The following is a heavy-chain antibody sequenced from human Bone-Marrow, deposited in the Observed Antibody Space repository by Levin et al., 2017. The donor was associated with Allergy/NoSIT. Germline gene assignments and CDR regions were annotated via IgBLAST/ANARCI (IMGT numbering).Heavy chain of an antibody. Sequence: GESLKISCAASGFTVGNHYVAWVRQAPGKGLDWISVIYSGGGTYYADSVKGRFTISRDKSKNTVYLQMNSLRVEDTAVYYCSSSPGFSDYWGQGTLVTVSA. CDR3: SSSPGFSDY. J-gene: IGHJ4*02. V-gene: IGHV3-66*01. CDR1: GFTVGNHY. CDR2: IYSGGGT.